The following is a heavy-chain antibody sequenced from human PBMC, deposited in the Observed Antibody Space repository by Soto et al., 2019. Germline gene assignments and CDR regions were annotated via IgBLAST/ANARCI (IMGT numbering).Heavy chain of an antibody. J-gene: IGHJ3*02. CDR3: AKGIQAAAGYDAFDI. V-gene: IGHV3-30*18. CDR2: ISYDGSNK. CDR1: GFPFSSYG. Sequence: GGSLRLSCAASGFPFSSYGMHWVRQAPGKGLEWVAVISYDGSNKYYADSVKGRFTISRDNSKNTLYLQMNSLRAEDTAVYYCAKGIQAAAGYDAFDIWGQGTMVTVSS. D-gene: IGHD6-13*01.